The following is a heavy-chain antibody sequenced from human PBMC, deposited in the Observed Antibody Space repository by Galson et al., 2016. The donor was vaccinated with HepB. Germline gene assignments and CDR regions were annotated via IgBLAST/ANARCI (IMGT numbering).Heavy chain of an antibody. CDR2: LSDDGNRD. CDR3: AKERAVHFDYYYDMDV. Sequence: SLRLSCAASGFTFSNYGMHWVRQAPGKGLEWVAGLSDDGNRDYYVDSVRGRFTISRDNSRNTLYLQMDSLRVEDTAVYYCAKERAVHFDYYYDMDVWGQGTTVTVSS. J-gene: IGHJ6*02. CDR1: GFTFSNYG. V-gene: IGHV3-30*18. D-gene: IGHD3-16*01.